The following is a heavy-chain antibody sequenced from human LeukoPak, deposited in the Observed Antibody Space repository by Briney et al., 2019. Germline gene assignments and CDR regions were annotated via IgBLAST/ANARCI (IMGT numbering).Heavy chain of an antibody. CDR2: ISGSGGST. V-gene: IGHV3-23*01. J-gene: IGHJ5*02. CDR3: AKSSVVVVAGARGGWFDP. CDR1: GFTFSSYA. D-gene: IGHD2-15*01. Sequence: PGGSLRLSCAASGFTFSSYAMSWVRQAPGKGLEWVSAISGSGGSTYHADSVKGRFTISRDNSKNTLYLQMNSLRAEDTAVYYCAKSSVVVVAGARGGWFDPWGQGTLVTVSS.